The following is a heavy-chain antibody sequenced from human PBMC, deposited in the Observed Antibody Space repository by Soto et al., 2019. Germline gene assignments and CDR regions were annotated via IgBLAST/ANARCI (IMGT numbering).Heavy chain of an antibody. CDR3: ARVSAVSAEYYFVY. Sequence: QVQLRESGPGLMRPSQTLSLTCTVSGASVTSTGYYWTWIRQSPGKGLEWLGYILHNGNADYSPSLGTRLSISLDSSKNQFSLKLNSVSAADTAIYFCARVSAVSAEYYFVYWGQGALVTVSS. J-gene: IGHJ4*02. CDR1: GASVTSTGYY. D-gene: IGHD6-19*01. V-gene: IGHV4-30-4*01. CDR2: ILHNGNA.